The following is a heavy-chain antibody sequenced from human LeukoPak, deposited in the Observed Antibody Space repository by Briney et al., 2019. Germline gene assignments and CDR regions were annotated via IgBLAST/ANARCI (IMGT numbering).Heavy chain of an antibody. V-gene: IGHV1-2*02. CDR1: GYTFTGYY. Sequence: ASVKVSCKASGYTFTGYYMHWVRQAPGQGPEWMGWINPNSGGTNYAQKFQGRVTMTRDTSISTAYMELSRLRSDDTAVYYCARARGYCSSTSCYRRFDPWGQGTLVTVSS. CDR2: INPNSGGT. D-gene: IGHD2-2*02. CDR3: ARARGYCSSTSCYRRFDP. J-gene: IGHJ5*02.